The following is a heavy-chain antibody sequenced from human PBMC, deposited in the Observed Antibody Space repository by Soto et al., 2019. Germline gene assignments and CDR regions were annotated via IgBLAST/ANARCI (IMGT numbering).Heavy chain of an antibody. V-gene: IGHV3-21*01. CDR3: AGVGYGSSGLNAFDI. Sequence: EVQLVESGGGLVKPGGSLRLSCAASGFTFSSYSMNWVRQAPGKGLEWVSSISSSSSYIYYADSVKGRFTISRDNAKDSLYLQMNSLRAEDTAVYYCAGVGYGSSGLNAFDIWGQGTMVTVSS. CDR2: ISSSSSYI. J-gene: IGHJ3*02. D-gene: IGHD6-13*01. CDR1: GFTFSSYS.